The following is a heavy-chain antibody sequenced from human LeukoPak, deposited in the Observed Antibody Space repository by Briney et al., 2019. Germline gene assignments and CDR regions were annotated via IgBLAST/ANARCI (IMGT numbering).Heavy chain of an antibody. CDR2: IYYSGST. V-gene: IGHV4-59*08. D-gene: IGHD6-19*01. Sequence: PSETLSLTCTVSIDSISSYYWSWIRQPPGKGLEWIGYIYYSGSTNYNPSLMSRLTTSVDTSKNQFSLKLSSVTAADTAVCYCARLIAVAGTYRGHFDYWGQGALVTVSS. CDR3: ARLIAVAGTYRGHFDY. J-gene: IGHJ4*02. CDR1: IDSISSYY.